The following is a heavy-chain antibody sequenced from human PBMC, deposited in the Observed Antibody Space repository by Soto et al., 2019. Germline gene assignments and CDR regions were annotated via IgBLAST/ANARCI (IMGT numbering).Heavy chain of an antibody. CDR3: APLTSRRAAASHGRRNWFHL. J-gene: IGHJ5*02. D-gene: IGHD6-13*01. CDR2: VYYSGST. Sequence: PSETLSLTCTLSGDSITWTSCYWGWIRQPPGKGLEWVGDVYYSGSTYYNPSLKSRLTMSIDTSKGQFSLKMSSVTAADTGVYYCAPLTSRRAAASHGRRNWFHLWGTGSVVTVAS. V-gene: IGHV4-39*01. CDR1: GDSITWTSCY.